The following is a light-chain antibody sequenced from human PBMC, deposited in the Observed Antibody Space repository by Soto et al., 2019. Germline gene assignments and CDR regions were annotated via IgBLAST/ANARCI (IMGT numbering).Light chain of an antibody. CDR1: QGISSF. Sequence: HLTQSPSSQSASVGDRVTITCRASQGISSFLAWYQQKPGKAPNLLMYAASTLQSGVPSRFSGGESGTEYTLTISSLQPEDSATYYCQQLYIFPLTFGQGTRLEIK. V-gene: IGKV1-9*01. J-gene: IGKJ5*01. CDR3: QQLYIFPLT. CDR2: AAS.